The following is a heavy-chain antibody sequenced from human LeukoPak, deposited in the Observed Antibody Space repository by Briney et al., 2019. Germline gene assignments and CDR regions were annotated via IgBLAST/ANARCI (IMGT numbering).Heavy chain of an antibody. J-gene: IGHJ4*02. CDR2: ISSSGSTI. CDR1: GFTFSSYE. Sequence: GGSLRLSCAASGFTFSSYEMNWVRQAPGKGLEWVSYISSSGSTIYYADSVKGRFTISRDNARNSLYLQMNSLRAEDTAVYYCARDREMATMTFDYWGQGTLVTVSS. CDR3: ARDREMATMTFDY. D-gene: IGHD5-24*01. V-gene: IGHV3-48*03.